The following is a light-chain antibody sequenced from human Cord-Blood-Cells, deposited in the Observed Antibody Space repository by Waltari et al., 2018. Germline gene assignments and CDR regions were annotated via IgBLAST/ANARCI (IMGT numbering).Light chain of an antibody. J-gene: IGLJ3*02. CDR3: QSYDSSLV. CDR1: SSNIGAGYD. CDR2: GNS. V-gene: IGLV1-40*01. Sequence: QSLLTQPPSVSGAPGQRVTISCTGSSSNIGAGYDVHWYQQLPGTAPKLLIYGNSNRPSGVPDRFSDSKSGTSASLAITGLQAEDEADYYCQSYDSSLVFGGGTKLTVL.